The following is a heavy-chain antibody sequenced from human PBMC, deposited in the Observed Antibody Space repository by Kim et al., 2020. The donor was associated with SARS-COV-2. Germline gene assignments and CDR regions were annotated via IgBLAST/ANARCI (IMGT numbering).Heavy chain of an antibody. Sequence: SETLSLTCTVSGASVSGGDSYWGWIRQPPGGGLEWIGYNSYSGTMNGNNNPSLKSRLTISVDRSKSQFSLKLKSVSAADTAVYYCGRDFWGSIDYWGQGILVTVSS. D-gene: IGHD7-27*01. CDR1: GASVSGGDSY. V-gene: IGHV4-61*08. J-gene: IGHJ4*02. CDR3: GRDFWGSIDY. CDR2: NSYSGTMNG.